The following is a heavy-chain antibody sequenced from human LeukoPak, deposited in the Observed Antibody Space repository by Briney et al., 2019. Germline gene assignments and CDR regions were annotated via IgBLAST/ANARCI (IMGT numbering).Heavy chain of an antibody. D-gene: IGHD5-24*01. CDR1: GYIFNDYY. CDR2: INPNTGDT. CDR3: AREGTWVEMQY. J-gene: IGHJ4*02. V-gene: IGHV1-2*02. Sequence: ASVKVSCNTSGYIFNDYYMHWVRQAPGQGLEWMGWINPNTGDTEYAPRFQGRVAMTRATSISTAYMELSRLTSDDTAIYYCAREGTWVEMQYWGQGTLVTASS.